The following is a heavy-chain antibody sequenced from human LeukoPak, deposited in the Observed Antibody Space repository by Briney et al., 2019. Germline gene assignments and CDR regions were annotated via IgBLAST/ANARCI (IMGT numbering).Heavy chain of an antibody. D-gene: IGHD2-15*01. CDR1: GYTFTGHY. CDR2: IKPDTGVI. CDR3: ATVVGGITCDY. J-gene: IGHJ4*02. V-gene: IGHV1-2*02. Sequence: GASVKVSCKASGYTFTGHYLHWVRQAPGQGLEWMGWIKPDTGVISYAQKFQGRVTMTRDTSISTAYLELNSLRSDDAAVYYCATVVGGITCDYWGQGTLVTVSS.